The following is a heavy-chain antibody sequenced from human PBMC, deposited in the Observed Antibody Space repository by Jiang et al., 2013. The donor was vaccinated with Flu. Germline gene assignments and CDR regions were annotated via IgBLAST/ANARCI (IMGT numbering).Heavy chain of an antibody. CDR3: ARAHASSSFYVSSAF. D-gene: IGHD3-22*01. V-gene: IGHV3-11*01. Sequence: VQLLESGGGLVKPGGSLRLSCAASGFTFNEYFMSWFRQAPGKGLEWISYISNGGSARDYADSVKGRFTISRDNAENSLFLEMNSLRAEDTAVYYCARAHASSSFYVSSAFWGPGALVTVSS. J-gene: IGHJ4*02. CDR2: ISNGGSAR. CDR1: GFTFNEYF.